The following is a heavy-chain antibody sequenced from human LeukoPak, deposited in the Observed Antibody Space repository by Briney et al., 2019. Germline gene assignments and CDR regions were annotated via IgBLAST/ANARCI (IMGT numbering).Heavy chain of an antibody. D-gene: IGHD6-19*01. J-gene: IGHJ4*02. CDR3: AKTMMGIAVAGPIDY. V-gene: IGHV3-23*01. Sequence: GGSLRLSCAASGFTFSTYAMSWVRQAPGKGLEWVSGISGSGDSTYYADSVKGRFTISRDNSKNTLYLQMNSLRAEDTAVYYCAKTMMGIAVAGPIDYWGQGTLVTVSS. CDR1: GFTFSTYA. CDR2: ISGSGDST.